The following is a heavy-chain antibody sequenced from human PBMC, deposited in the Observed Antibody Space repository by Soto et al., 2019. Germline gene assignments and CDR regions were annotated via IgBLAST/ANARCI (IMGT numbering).Heavy chain of an antibody. CDR3: ARGPNYYYDSSGYTASNWFDP. D-gene: IGHD3-22*01. Sequence: GGSLRLSCAASGFNFSDYYMSWIRQAPGKGLEWVSYISSSGSIIDYADSVRGRFPISRDNAKNSLYLQMNSLRDENTAVYYCARGPNYYYDSSGYTASNWFDPWGQGTLVTVSS. CDR1: GFNFSDYY. V-gene: IGHV3-11*01. CDR2: ISSSGSII. J-gene: IGHJ5*02.